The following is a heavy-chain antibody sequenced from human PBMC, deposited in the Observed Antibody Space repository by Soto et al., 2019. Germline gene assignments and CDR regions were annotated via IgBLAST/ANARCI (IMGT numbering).Heavy chain of an antibody. J-gene: IGHJ6*02. CDR1: GGTFSKYA. CDR3: ERAYCSSTSCPYGMDV. CDR2: IMPIFGKI. V-gene: IGHV1-69*01. Sequence: QVQLVQSGAEVQKPGSSVKVSCKASGGTFSKYAISWVRQAPGQGLEWMGVIMPIFGKIKYAKQFQGRVTITADESTSTAYMELSSLRSEDTAVYYCERAYCSSTSCPYGMDVWGQGTTVTVSS. D-gene: IGHD2-2*01.